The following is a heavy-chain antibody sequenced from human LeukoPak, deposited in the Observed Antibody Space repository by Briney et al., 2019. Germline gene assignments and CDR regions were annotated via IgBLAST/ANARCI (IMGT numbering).Heavy chain of an antibody. CDR1: GFTFSSYA. D-gene: IGHD5-24*01. J-gene: IGHJ4*02. Sequence: GVSLRLSCAASGFTFSSYAMSWVRQAPGKGLEWVSAISGSGGSTYYADSVKGRFTISRDNSKNTLYLQMNSLRAEDTAVYYCAKDLRWLPQGIFDYWGQGTLVTVSS. CDR3: AKDLRWLPQGIFDY. V-gene: IGHV3-23*01. CDR2: ISGSGGST.